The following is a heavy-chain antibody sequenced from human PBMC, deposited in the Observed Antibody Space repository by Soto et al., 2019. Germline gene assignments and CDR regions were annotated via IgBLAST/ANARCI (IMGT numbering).Heavy chain of an antibody. D-gene: IGHD3-9*01. CDR2: ITGSGGST. CDR1: GFTFSSYA. CDR3: AKEYSDFLTAYYGPLNIYSYYSGMDV. V-gene: IGHV3-23*01. J-gene: IGHJ6*02. Sequence: GGSLRLSCAASGFTFSSYAMSWVRQAPGKGLEWVSSITGSGGSTYNADSVKGRFTISRDNSGNTLYLQMNSLRAEDTAVYYCAKEYSDFLTAYYGPLNIYSYYSGMDVWGQGTTVTGSS.